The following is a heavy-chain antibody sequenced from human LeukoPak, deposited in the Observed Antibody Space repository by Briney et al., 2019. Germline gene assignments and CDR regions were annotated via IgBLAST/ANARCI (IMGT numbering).Heavy chain of an antibody. CDR3: ARKKTRGLDY. V-gene: IGHV3-21*01. D-gene: IGHD3-10*01. CDR2: ISGSGSAI. CDR1: GFTFSTYA. Sequence: GGSLRLSCAASGFTFSTYAMGWVRQAAGKGLEWVSTISGSGSAIYYADSVKGRLTISRDNAKNSLYLQMNSLRAEDTAIYYCARKKTRGLDYWGQGTLVTVSS. J-gene: IGHJ4*02.